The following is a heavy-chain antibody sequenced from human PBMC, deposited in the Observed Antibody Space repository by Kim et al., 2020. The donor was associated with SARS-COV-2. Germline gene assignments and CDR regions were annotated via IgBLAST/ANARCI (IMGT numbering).Heavy chain of an antibody. D-gene: IGHD3-22*01. J-gene: IGHJ6*02. CDR1: GFTFSNYE. V-gene: IGHV3-48*03. CDR2: ISRSCSNV. CDR3: ARVLMTDYYDSSGYWRGGRTYFGMDV. Sequence: GGSLRLSCAASGFTFSNYEMTWVRQAPGKGLEWVSNISRSCSNVYYADSVKGRFTISKDNAKNSLSLQMNSLRAEDTAVYYCARVLMTDYYDSSGYWRGGRTYFGMDVWGQGTTVTVSS.